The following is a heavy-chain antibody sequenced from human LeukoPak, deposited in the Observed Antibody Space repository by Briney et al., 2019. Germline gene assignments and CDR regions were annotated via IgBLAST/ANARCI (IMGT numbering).Heavy chain of an antibody. CDR3: ARAAGQWLTYYFDY. D-gene: IGHD6-19*01. V-gene: IGHV4-34*01. CDR2: INHSGST. CDR1: GGSFSGYY. Sequence: PSETLSLTCAVYGGSFSGYYWSWIRQPPGKGLGWIGEINHSGSTNYNPSLKSRVTISVDTSKNQFSLKLSSVTAADTAVYYCARAAGQWLTYYFDYWGQGTLVTVSS. J-gene: IGHJ4*02.